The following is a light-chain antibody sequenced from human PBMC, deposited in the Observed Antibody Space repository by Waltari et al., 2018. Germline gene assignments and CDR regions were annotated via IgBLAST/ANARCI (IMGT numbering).Light chain of an antibody. CDR2: GAS. V-gene: IGKV1-39*01. CDR1: QGISNY. J-gene: IGKJ1*01. Sequence: IQMTQSPSSLSASVGDRVTITCRTGQGISNYLNWYQQKPAKAPKLLISGASTLQSGVPSRFSGSGSGTEFTLTISSLQPEDFASYYCQQTFNTPWTFGQGTKVEIK. CDR3: QQTFNTPWT.